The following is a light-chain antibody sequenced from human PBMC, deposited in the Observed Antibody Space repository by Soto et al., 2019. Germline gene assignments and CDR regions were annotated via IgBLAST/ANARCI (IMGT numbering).Light chain of an antibody. Sequence: QSVLTQSPSASGTPGQRVAVSCSGSSSNIGTNYVYWYQQLPETAPKVLIYSTDKRPSGVPDRFSGSKSGTSASLAISGLRSEDEADYYCAAWDDSLSGPVFGGGTQLTVL. V-gene: IGLV1-47*01. CDR3: AAWDDSLSGPV. J-gene: IGLJ2*01. CDR2: STD. CDR1: SSNIGTNY.